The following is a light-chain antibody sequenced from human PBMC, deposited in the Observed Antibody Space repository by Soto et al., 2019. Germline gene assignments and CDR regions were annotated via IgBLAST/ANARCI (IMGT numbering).Light chain of an antibody. V-gene: IGLV2-14*03. CDR3: NSYPGNSVV. Sequence: QSVLTQPASVSGSPGQSITISCTGTSRDVGGYHYVSWYQQHPVKPPKLIISDVSNRPSGVSNRFSGSKSGNTASLTISGIQAEDEADYYCNSYPGNSVVFGGGTKLTVL. CDR1: SRDVGGYHY. J-gene: IGLJ2*01. CDR2: DVS.